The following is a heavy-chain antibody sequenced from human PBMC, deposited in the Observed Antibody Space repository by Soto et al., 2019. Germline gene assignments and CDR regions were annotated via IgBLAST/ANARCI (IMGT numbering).Heavy chain of an antibody. Sequence: SETLSLTCAVSGGSISSNNWWSWVRQPPGKGLEWIGEIHHSGITYYNPSLKSRVTISLDTSKNQFSLKLSSVTAADTAVYYCARGSSIAGLYYGMDVWGQGTTVTVSS. J-gene: IGHJ6*02. V-gene: IGHV4-4*02. D-gene: IGHD6-6*01. CDR1: GGSISSNNW. CDR2: IHHSGIT. CDR3: ARGSSIAGLYYGMDV.